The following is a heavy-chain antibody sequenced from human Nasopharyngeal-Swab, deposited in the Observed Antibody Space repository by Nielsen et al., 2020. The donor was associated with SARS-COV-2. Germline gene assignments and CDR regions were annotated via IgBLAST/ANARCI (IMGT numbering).Heavy chain of an antibody. J-gene: IGHJ4*02. Sequence: GESLKISCAASGFSFRTYWMHWVRQSPGKGLLWVSRIDTDGAITNYADSVKGRFTISRDNAKNTLYLQMNSLRADGTAVYYCARDVGGRDNYWGQGALVTVSS. CDR1: GFSFRTYW. D-gene: IGHD2-15*01. CDR3: ARDVGGRDNY. V-gene: IGHV3-74*01. CDR2: IDTDGAIT.